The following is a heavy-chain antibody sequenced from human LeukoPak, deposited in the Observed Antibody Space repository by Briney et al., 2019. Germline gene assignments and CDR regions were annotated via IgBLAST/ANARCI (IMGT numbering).Heavy chain of an antibody. D-gene: IGHD2-2*01. V-gene: IGHV3-23*01. Sequence: GGSLRLTCAASGSTFSSYAMSWVRQAPGKGLEWVSAISGSGGSTYYADSVEGRFTISRDNSKNTLYLQMNSLRAEDTAVYYCAKDARIVVVPAVMDVWGKGTTVTVSS. CDR2: ISGSGGST. CDR3: AKDARIVVVPAVMDV. CDR1: GSTFSSYA. J-gene: IGHJ6*03.